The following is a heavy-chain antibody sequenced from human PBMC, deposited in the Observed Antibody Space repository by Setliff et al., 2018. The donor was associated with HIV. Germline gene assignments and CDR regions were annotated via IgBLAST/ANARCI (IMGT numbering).Heavy chain of an antibody. CDR3: ARGMDYYDTSGYYQYYFDY. CDR1: GYSFTDYY. V-gene: IGHV1-2*04. CDR2: INPKSDGT. Sequence: ASVKVSCKASGYSFTDYYIHWVRQAPGQGLEWMGWINPKSDGTNYAQKFQGWITMAGDTSISTAYMELSRLRSDDTAVYYCARGMDYYDTSGYYQYYFDYWGQGTLVT. J-gene: IGHJ4*02. D-gene: IGHD3-22*01.